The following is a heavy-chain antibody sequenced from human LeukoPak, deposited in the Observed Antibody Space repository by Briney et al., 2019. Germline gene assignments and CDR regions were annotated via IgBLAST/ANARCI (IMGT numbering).Heavy chain of an antibody. CDR2: ITAGDETT. CDR1: GFTFSNYV. CDR3: AKGLAYRSGDCQY. J-gene: IGHJ4*02. D-gene: IGHD2-21*02. V-gene: IGHV3-23*01. Sequence: PGGSLRLSCAASGFTFSNYVMSWVRQAPGKGLEWVSAITAGDETTHYADSVKGRFSISRDNLNSALHLQLDSLRAEDTAVYYCAKGLAYRSGDCQYWGPGTLVTVSS.